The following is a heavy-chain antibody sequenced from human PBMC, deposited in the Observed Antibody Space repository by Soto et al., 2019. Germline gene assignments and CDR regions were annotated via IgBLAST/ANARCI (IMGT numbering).Heavy chain of an antibody. CDR1: GFSISRSA. CDR3: ARDLQAGTDNVNWFAP. V-gene: IGHV3-30*04. Sequence: QVQLVESGGGVVQPGRSLRLSCAASGFSISRSAMHWVRQAPGKGLEWVAVIAYDGSNRWYADSAKGRFTISRDNSKNTVYLQISSLRGEDTAVYYCARDLQAGTDNVNWFAPWGQGPLVTVSS. J-gene: IGHJ5*02. CDR2: IAYDGSNR. D-gene: IGHD1-1*01.